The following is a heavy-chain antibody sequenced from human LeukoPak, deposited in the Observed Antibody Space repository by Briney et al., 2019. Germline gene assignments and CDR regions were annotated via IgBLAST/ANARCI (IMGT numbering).Heavy chain of an antibody. D-gene: IGHD4-17*01. CDR3: ARRDGDYVFDY. Sequence: GGSLRLSCAASGFTFSSYWMGWVRQAPGKGLEWVANINQDGSEKYYVDSVKGRFTISRDNAKNSLYLQMNSLRAEDTAVYYCARRDGDYVFDYWSQGTLVTVSS. V-gene: IGHV3-7*03. CDR2: INQDGSEK. J-gene: IGHJ4*02. CDR1: GFTFSSYW.